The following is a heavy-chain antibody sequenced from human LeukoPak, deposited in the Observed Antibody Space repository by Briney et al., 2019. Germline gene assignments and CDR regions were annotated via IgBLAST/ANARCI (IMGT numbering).Heavy chain of an antibody. D-gene: IGHD4-11*01. CDR1: GYTFTSYA. J-gene: IGHJ6*02. CDR3: ARDGYSNYVGYYYYYYGMDV. V-gene: IGHV1-3*01. CDR2: INAGNGNT. Sequence: ASVKVSCKASGYTFTSYAMHWVRQAPGHRLEWMGWINAGNGNTKYSQKFQGRVTITRDTSASTAYMELSSLRSEDTAVYYCARDGYSNYVGYYYYYYGMDVWGQGTTVTVSS.